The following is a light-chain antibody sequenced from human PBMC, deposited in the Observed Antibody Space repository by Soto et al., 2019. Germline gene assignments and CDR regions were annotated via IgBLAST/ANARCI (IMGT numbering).Light chain of an antibody. J-gene: IGKJ1*01. CDR1: QSVSGH. Sequence: EIVMTQPPATLSVSPGERVTLSFRASQSVSGHLAWYQQKPGQAPKLIISGASTRATGIPARFSGNGSGTEFTLSISSLQSEDFAVYYCHQYHYWWTFGQGTKVDIK. CDR3: HQYHYWWT. CDR2: GAS. V-gene: IGKV3-15*01.